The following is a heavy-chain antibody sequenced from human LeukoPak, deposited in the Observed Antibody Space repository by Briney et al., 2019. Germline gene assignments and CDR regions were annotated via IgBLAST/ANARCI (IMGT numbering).Heavy chain of an antibody. V-gene: IGHV3-49*03. D-gene: IGHD2-15*01. CDR2: IRSKAYGGTT. Sequence: GRSLRPSCTASGFTFGDYAMSWFRQAPGKGLEWVGFIRSKAYGGTTEYAASVKGRFTISRDDSKSIAYLQMNSLKTEDTAVYYCTRASRGVVVVAATAYWGQGTLVTVSS. J-gene: IGHJ4*02. CDR1: GFTFGDYA. CDR3: TRASRGVVVVAATAY.